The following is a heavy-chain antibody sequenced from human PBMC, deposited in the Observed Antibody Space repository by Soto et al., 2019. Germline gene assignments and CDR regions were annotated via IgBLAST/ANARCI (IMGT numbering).Heavy chain of an antibody. CDR1: GGTFSSYT. CDR2: IIPILGIA. CDR3: ARDLLGYCSSTSCPSYMDV. D-gene: IGHD2-2*01. V-gene: IGHV1-69*08. Sequence: QVQLVQSGAEVQKPGSSVKVSCKASGGTFSSYTISWVRQAPGQGLEWMGRIIPILGIANYAQKFQGRVTITADKSTSTAYMELSSLRSEDTAVYYCARDLLGYCSSTSCPSYMDVWGKGTTVTVSS. J-gene: IGHJ6*03.